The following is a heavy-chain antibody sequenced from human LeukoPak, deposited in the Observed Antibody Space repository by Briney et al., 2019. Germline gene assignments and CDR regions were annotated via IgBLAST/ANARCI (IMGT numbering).Heavy chain of an antibody. CDR1: GGPFSGYY. D-gene: IGHD7-27*01. CDR2: INHNGYT. Sequence: SETLSLTCAVYGGPFSGYYWNWIRQPPGKGLECTGEINHNGYTNYNPSLESRVTISVDTSKNQFSLKVYSLTAADTAVYFCARAGTGDRSAVFDYWGQEILVTVSS. V-gene: IGHV4-34*01. CDR3: ARAGTGDRSAVFDY. J-gene: IGHJ4*02.